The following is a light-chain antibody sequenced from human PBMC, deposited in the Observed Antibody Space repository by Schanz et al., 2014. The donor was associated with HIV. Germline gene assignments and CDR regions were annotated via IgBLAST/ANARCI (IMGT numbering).Light chain of an antibody. CDR3: AAWDDSLNGPVV. J-gene: IGLJ2*01. CDR1: SSNIGRYT. V-gene: IGLV1-44*01. CDR2: SNN. Sequence: QSVLTQPPSVSGTPGQRVTISCSGSSSNIGRYTVNWYQQLPGTAPKLLIYSNNQRPSGVPDRFSGSKSGTSASLAISGLQSEDEADYYCAAWDDSLNGPVVFGGGTKLTVL.